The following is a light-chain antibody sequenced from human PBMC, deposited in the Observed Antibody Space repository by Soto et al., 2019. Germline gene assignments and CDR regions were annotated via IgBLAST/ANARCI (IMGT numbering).Light chain of an antibody. CDR1: SSNIGSNY. CDR3: AAWDDSLSGLV. J-gene: IGLJ2*01. V-gene: IGLV1-47*01. CDR2: RNY. Sequence: QAVVTQPPSASGTPGQRVTISCSGSSSNIGSNYVYWYQQLPGTAPKLLIHRNYQRPSGVPDRFSGSKSGTSASLAISGLRSEDEADYYCAAWDDSLSGLVFGGGTKVTVL.